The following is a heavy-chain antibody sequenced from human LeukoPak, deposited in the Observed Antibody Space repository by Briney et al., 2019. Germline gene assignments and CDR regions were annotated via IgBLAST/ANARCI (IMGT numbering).Heavy chain of an antibody. V-gene: IGHV3-48*03. CDR3: ARDCSSTSCYPY. CDR2: ISSSGSTI. Sequence: GGPLRLSCAASGFTFSSYEMNWVRQAPGKGLEWVSYISSSGSTIYYADSVKGRFTISRDNAKNSLYLQMNSLRAEDTAVYYCARDCSSTSCYPYWGQGTLVTVSS. J-gene: IGHJ4*02. CDR1: GFTFSSYE. D-gene: IGHD2-2*01.